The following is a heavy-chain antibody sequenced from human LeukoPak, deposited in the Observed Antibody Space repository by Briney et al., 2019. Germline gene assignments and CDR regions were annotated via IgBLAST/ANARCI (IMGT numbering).Heavy chain of an antibody. Sequence: PGGPLRFSCAASGFTFSNVWMTWVRKAPGKGLEWVGRIKSYGEGGTTDYAAPVKGRFIISREDSKNTLYLQMNSLKTEDTAVYYCTTEKTGYSYGGVDDAFDIWGQGTMVTVSS. V-gene: IGHV3-15*01. CDR3: TTEKTGYSYGGVDDAFDI. CDR2: IKSYGEGGTT. J-gene: IGHJ3*02. D-gene: IGHD5-18*01. CDR1: GFTFSNVW.